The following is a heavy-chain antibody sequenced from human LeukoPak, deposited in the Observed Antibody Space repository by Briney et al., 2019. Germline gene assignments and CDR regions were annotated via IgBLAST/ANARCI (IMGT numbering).Heavy chain of an antibody. CDR3: ARGHYDILTGYWGYYYYYMDV. V-gene: IGHV4-4*02. D-gene: IGHD3-9*01. CDR2: IYHSWRT. J-gene: IGHJ6*03. CDR1: GGSISSSNW. Sequence: SGTLSLTCAVSGGSISSSNWWSWVRQPPGKGLEWIGGIYHSWRTTYNPSLKSRVTISVDTSKNQFSLKLSSVTAADTAVYYCARGHYDILTGYWGYYYYYMDVWGKGTTVTVSS.